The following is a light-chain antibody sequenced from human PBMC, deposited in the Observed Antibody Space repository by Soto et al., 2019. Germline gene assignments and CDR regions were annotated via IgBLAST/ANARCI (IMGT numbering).Light chain of an antibody. CDR2: GNS. J-gene: IGLJ3*02. CDR3: QPYDSSLSGSGV. Sequence: QSVLTQPPSVSGAPGQRVTISCSGSSSNIGAGYDVHWYQQLPGTAPKLLIYGNSNRPSGVPDGLSGSKSGTSSSLPNTGLLAEEEADYYCQPYDSSLSGSGVFGGGTKVTVL. V-gene: IGLV1-40*01. CDR1: SSNIGAGYD.